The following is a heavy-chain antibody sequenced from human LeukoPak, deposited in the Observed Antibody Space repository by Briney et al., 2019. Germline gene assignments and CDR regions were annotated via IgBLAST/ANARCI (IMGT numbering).Heavy chain of an antibody. D-gene: IGHD1-26*01. CDR3: ARSGATHPADY. J-gene: IGHJ4*02. CDR1: GDTFSSYA. V-gene: IGHV1-69*04. Sequence: ASVKVSCKASGDTFSSYAISWVRQAPGQGLEWMGRIIPILGIANYAQKFQGRVTITADKSTSTAYMELSSLRSEDTAVYYCARSGATHPADYWGQGTLVTVSS. CDR2: IIPILGIA.